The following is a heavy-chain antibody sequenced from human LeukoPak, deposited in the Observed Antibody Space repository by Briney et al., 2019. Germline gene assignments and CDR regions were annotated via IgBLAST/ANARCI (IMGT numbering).Heavy chain of an antibody. V-gene: IGHV4-34*01. CDR1: GGSFSGYY. Sequence: PSETLSLTCAVYGGSFSGYYWSWIRQPPGKGLEWIGEINHSGSTNYNPSLKSRVTISVDTSKNQFSLKLSSVTAADTAVYYCARGRHGGRRDYGYVWGDPLGWGQGTLVTVSS. D-gene: IGHD3-16*01. J-gene: IGHJ4*02. CDR2: INHSGST. CDR3: ARGRHGGRRDYGYVWGDPLG.